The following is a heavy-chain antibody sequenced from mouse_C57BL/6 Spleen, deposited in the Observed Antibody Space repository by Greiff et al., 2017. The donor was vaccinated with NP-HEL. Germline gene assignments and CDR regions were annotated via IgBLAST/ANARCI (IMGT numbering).Heavy chain of an antibody. CDR1: GYTFTSYW. CDR3: TIDELGHYAMDY. J-gene: IGHJ4*01. Sequence: QVQLKQPGAELVKPGASVKVSCKASGYTFTSYWMHWVKQRPGQGLEWIGRIHPSDSDTNYNQKFKGKATLTVDKSSSTAYMQLSSLTSEDAAVYCCTIDELGHYAMDYWGQGTSVTVSS. V-gene: IGHV1-74*01. CDR2: IHPSDSDT. D-gene: IGHD4-1*01.